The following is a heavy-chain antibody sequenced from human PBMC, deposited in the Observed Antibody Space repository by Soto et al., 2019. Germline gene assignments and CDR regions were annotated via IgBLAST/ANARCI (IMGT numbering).Heavy chain of an antibody. V-gene: IGHV2-5*02. Sequence: QITLKESGPTLVKPTQTLTLTCTFSGFSLSTSGVGVGWIRQPPGKALECLALIYWDDDKRYSPSLKSRLTITKAXXKXQXXLTMTNMDPVDTATYFCAHRLCDSSCYWDVGYFDYWGRGTLVTVSS. CDR2: IYWDDDK. CDR3: AHRLCDSSCYWDVGYFDY. J-gene: IGHJ4*02. D-gene: IGHD2-15*01. CDR1: GFSLSTSGVG.